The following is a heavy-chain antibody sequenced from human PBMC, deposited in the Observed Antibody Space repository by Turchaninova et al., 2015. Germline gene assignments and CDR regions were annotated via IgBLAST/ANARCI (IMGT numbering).Heavy chain of an antibody. Sequence: QVQLQKSVPGRVKPSETPSLNCTVSGCSITSYCWSWIRQPPGKGLEWSGYNYYSGSTNHNPALKSRVTISVDTSKNQFSLKLSSVTAADTAVYYCARGGSSGWLIDYWGQGTLVTVSS. CDR3: ARGGSSGWLIDY. J-gene: IGHJ4*02. CDR2: NYYSGST. CDR1: GCSITSYC. V-gene: IGHV4-59*01. D-gene: IGHD6-19*01.